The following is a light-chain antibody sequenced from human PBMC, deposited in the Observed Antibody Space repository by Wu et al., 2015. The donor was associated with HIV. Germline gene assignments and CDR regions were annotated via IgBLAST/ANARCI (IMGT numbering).Light chain of an antibody. Sequence: EIVLTQSPGTLSLSPGERITLSCRSSQNIVSDYLAWYQRKPGQTPRLLISGASTRATGIPDRFRGSGSGTDFTLTITRLEPEDFAVYFCHQYGTSPPTFGQGTKLEIK. V-gene: IGKV3-20*01. CDR1: QNIVSDY. CDR3: HQYGTSPPT. CDR2: GAS. J-gene: IGKJ1*01.